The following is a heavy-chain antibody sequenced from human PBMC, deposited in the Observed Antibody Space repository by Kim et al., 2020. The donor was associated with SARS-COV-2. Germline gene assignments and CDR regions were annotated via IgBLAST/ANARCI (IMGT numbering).Heavy chain of an antibody. J-gene: IGHJ6*02. CDR1: GFTFSSYG. CDR2: IRSDGSTK. D-gene: IGHD1-26*01. Sequence: GGSLRLSCAASGFTFSSYGMHWVRQAPGKGLEWVAVIRSDGSTKYYADSVKGRFTISRDNAKNTLYLQMHSLRAEDTAVYYCARDHVVGATSYGMDVWGQET. CDR3: ARDHVVGATSYGMDV. V-gene: IGHV3-33*08.